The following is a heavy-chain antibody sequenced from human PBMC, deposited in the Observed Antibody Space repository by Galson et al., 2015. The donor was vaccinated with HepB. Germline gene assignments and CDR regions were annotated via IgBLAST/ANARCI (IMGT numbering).Heavy chain of an antibody. CDR1: GFTFSSYA. D-gene: IGHD6-13*01. Sequence: SLRLSCAASGFTFSSYAMSWVRQAPGKGLEWVSAISGSGGSTYYADSVKGRFTISRDNSKNTLYLQMNSLRAEDTAVYYCAKARGYSSSWYSDYWGQGTLVTVSS. CDR3: AKARGYSSSWYSDY. J-gene: IGHJ4*02. V-gene: IGHV3-23*01. CDR2: ISGSGGST.